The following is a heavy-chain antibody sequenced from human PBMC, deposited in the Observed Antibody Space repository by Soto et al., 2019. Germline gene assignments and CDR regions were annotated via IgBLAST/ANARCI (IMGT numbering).Heavy chain of an antibody. D-gene: IGHD2-21*01. CDR1: GASITSGGHY. Sequence: QVQLQESGPGLLRPSETLSLTCTVSGASITSGGHYWSWIRQYPGKGLEWIAYIYSSGGTYFNPSLKSRVTISADTSKNQFSLKLTSVSAADTAVYYCVRDDGAFAITHWGQGTLVTVSS. J-gene: IGHJ4*02. V-gene: IGHV4-31*03. CDR2: IYSSGGT. CDR3: VRDDGAFAITH.